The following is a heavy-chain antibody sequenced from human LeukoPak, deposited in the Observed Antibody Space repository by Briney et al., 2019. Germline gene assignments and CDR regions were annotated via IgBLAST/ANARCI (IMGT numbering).Heavy chain of an antibody. D-gene: IGHD1-1*01. CDR2: IQYDGNNK. CDR3: GKESTFTGDY. CDR1: GFSFSSAG. J-gene: IGHJ4*02. Sequence: GGSLRLFCAASGFSFSSAGMHWVRQAPGKGLQWVGFIQYDGNNKHYADSVKGRFTISRDNSKNTLYLQMNSLRAEDTAVYYCGKESTFTGDYWGQGTLVTVSS. V-gene: IGHV3-30*02.